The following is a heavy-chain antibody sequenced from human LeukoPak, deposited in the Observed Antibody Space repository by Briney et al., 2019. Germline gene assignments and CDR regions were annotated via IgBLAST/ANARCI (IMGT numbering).Heavy chain of an antibody. Sequence: SETLSLTCSVSGGSISTYYWSWIRQPAGKGLEWIGRIYTSGSTNYNPSLKSRVTMSVDTSKNQFSLKLSSVTAADTAVYFCVRVIGAPNYYYYMDVWGKGATVTVSS. CDR1: GGSISTYY. D-gene: IGHD3-22*01. CDR3: VRVIGAPNYYYYMDV. CDR2: IYTSGST. J-gene: IGHJ6*03. V-gene: IGHV4-4*07.